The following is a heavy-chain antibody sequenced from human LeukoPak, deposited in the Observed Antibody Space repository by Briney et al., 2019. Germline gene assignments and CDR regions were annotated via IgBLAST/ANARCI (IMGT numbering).Heavy chain of an antibody. D-gene: IGHD2-15*01. J-gene: IGHJ4*02. CDR1: GFTFTSYG. V-gene: IGHV1-18*01. Sequence: ASVKVYCKASGFTFTSYGISWVRQAPGLGLEWMGWISAYNGNTNYAQNLQGRVTMTTDTSTSTAYMELRSLRSDDTAVYYCARDRFDIVVVAHLAYWGQGTLVTVSS. CDR3: ARDRFDIVVVAHLAY. CDR2: ISAYNGNT.